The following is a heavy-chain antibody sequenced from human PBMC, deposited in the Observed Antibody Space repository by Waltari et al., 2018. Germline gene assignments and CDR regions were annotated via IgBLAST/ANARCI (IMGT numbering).Heavy chain of an antibody. CDR2: ISSSSSYI. D-gene: IGHD6-6*01. Sequence: EVQLVESGGGLVKPGGSLRLSCAASGFTFSSYSMNWVRQAPGKGLEWVSSISSSSSYIYYADSVKGRFTISRDNAKNSLYLQMNSLRAEDTAVYYCARDSSSSDYYYYMDVWGKGTTVTISS. CDR3: ARDSSSSDYYYYMDV. V-gene: IGHV3-21*01. CDR1: GFTFSSYS. J-gene: IGHJ6*03.